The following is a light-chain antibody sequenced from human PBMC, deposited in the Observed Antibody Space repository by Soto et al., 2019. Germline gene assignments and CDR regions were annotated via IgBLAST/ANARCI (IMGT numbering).Light chain of an antibody. CDR3: QQYGGSPET. CDR1: QSVTNSY. V-gene: IGKV3-20*01. CDR2: GAS. J-gene: IGKJ1*01. Sequence: EIVLTQSPGILSLSPGERATISYRASQSVTNSYLAWYQQRPGQAPRLIIFGASNRATGIPDRFSGSGSGTDITLTISRLEPEDFAVYYCQQYGGSPETFGQGTKVEIK.